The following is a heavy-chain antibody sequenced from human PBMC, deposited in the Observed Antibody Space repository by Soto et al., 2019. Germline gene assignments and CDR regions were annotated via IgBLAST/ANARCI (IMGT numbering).Heavy chain of an antibody. CDR1: GFTVSSNY. V-gene: IGHV3-53*04. CDR3: ARDQGYGDPGDAFDI. J-gene: IGHJ3*02. D-gene: IGHD4-17*01. CDR2: IYSGGST. Sequence: GGSLRLSCAASGFTVSSNYMSWVRQAPGKGLEWVSVIYSGGSTYYADSVKGRFTISRHNSKNTLYLQMNSLRAEDTAVYYCARDQGYGDPGDAFDIWGQGTMVTVSS.